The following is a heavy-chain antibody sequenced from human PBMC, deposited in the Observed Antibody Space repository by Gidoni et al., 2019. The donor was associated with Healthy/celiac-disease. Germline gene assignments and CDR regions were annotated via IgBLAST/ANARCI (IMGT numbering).Heavy chain of an antibody. CDR1: GYSISSGYY. D-gene: IGHD2-15*01. Sequence: QVQLQESGPGLVKPSETLSLTCTVSGYSISSGYYWGWIRQPPGKGLEWIGSIYHSGSTYYNPSLKSRVTISVDTSKNQFSLKLSSVTAADTAVYYCARARSVIDPWGQGTLVTVSS. J-gene: IGHJ5*02. V-gene: IGHV4-38-2*02. CDR3: ARARSVIDP. CDR2: IYHSGST.